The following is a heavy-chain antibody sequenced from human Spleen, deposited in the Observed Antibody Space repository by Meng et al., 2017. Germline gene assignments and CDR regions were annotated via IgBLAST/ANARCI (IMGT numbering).Heavy chain of an antibody. V-gene: IGHV1-2*06. CDR2: INPKSGDT. D-gene: IGHD6-25*01. Sequence: VVQSGAEVPKPGASVKGSCKASGYTFPDYWLHWVRRAPGQGLEWMGRINPKSGDTHYAQKFQARVTMTGDTSISTAYMELSGLRSDDTAMYYCARDEDISAAGKLFGDYWGQGTLVTVSS. CDR1: GYTFPDYW. CDR3: ARDEDISAAGKLFGDY. J-gene: IGHJ4*02.